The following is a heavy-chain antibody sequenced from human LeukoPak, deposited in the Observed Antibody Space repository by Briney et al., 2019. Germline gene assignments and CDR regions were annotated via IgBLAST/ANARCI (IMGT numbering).Heavy chain of an antibody. J-gene: IGHJ3*02. CDR1: GFTFSDYY. CDR2: ISSGGSTI. D-gene: IGHD6-13*01. CDR3: ARERAADSDAFDI. V-gene: IGHV3-11*04. Sequence: GGSLRLSCAASGFTFSDYYMSWIRQAPGKGLEWVSYISSGGSTIYYADSVKGRFTISRDNAKDSLYLQMNSLRAEDTAVYYCARERAADSDAFDIWGQGTMVTVSS.